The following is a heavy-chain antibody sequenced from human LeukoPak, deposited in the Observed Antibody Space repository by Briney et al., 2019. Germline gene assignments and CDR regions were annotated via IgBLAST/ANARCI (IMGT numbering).Heavy chain of an antibody. CDR3: ARRRTRQPFDY. V-gene: IGHV4-39*07. CDR2: IYYSGGT. D-gene: IGHD3/OR15-3a*01. Sequence: SETLSLTCTVSGGSISSSSYYWGWIRQPPGKGPEWIGSIYYSGGTYYNPSLKSRVTISVDTSKNQFSLKLSSVTAADTAVYYCARRRTRQPFDYWGQGTLVTVSS. CDR1: GGSISSSSYY. J-gene: IGHJ4*02.